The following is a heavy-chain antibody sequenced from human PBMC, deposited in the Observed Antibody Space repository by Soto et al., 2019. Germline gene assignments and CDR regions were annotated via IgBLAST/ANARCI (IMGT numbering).Heavy chain of an antibody. V-gene: IGHV4-59*08. CDR1: GGSISSYY. CDR2: IYYSGST. CDR3: ARRAGTYYAILTGYYTASAPFDI. D-gene: IGHD3-9*01. J-gene: IGHJ3*02. Sequence: SETLSLTCTVSGGSISSYYWSWIRQPPGKGLEWIGYIYYSGSTNYNPSLKSRVTISVDTSKNQFSLKLSSVTAADTAVYYCARRAGTYYAILTGYYTASAPFDIWGQGTMVTVSS.